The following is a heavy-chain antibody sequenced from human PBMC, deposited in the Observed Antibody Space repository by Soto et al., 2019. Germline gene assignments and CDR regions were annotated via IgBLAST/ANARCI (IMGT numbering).Heavy chain of an antibody. V-gene: IGHV4-59*01. CDR1: GGSISRYY. D-gene: IGHD6-19*01. CDR3: ASSPYLVSSGWYYFDY. J-gene: IGHJ4*02. CDR2: IYYSGST. Sequence: SETLSLTCTVSGGSISRYYWSWIRQPPGKGLEWIGYIYYSGSTNYNPSLKSRVTISVDTSKNQFSLKLSSVTAADTAVYYCASSPYLVSSGWYYFDYWGQGTLVTVSS.